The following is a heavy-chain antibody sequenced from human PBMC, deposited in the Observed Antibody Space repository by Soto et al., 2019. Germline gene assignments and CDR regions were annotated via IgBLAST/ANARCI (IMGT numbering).Heavy chain of an antibody. V-gene: IGHV3-21*01. CDR2: VSKSDYT. CDR3: AREDSIIIPAVSDF. D-gene: IGHD2-2*01. Sequence: GGSLRLSCTVSGFPFNNYGINWVRQAPGKGLEWVSSVSKSDYTYYSDSVKGRFTISRDNAKNSVSLQMNTLRVEDTAVYYCAREDSIIIPAVSDFWGQGTLATVSS. J-gene: IGHJ4*02. CDR1: GFPFNNYG.